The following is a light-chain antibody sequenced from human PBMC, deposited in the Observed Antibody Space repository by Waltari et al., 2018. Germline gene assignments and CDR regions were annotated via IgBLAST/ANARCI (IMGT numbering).Light chain of an antibody. V-gene: IGKV4-1*01. J-gene: IGKJ4*01. CDR3: QQYYSPPLT. Sequence: DIVMTQSPDSLAVFLGERATINCKSSQSIFYRSNNKNYLARYQQKSGQPPKLLIYGASTRESGVPDRFSGSGSGTDFTLTISSLQAEDVAVYFCQQYYSPPLTFGGGTKVEIK. CDR1: QSIFYRSNNKNY. CDR2: GAS.